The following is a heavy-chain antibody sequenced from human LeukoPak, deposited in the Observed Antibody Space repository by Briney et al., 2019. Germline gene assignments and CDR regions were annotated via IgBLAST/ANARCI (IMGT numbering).Heavy chain of an antibody. J-gene: IGHJ4*02. D-gene: IGHD3-10*01. CDR3: ARVRITMVRALDY. Sequence: GGSLRLSCAASAFSFSSYWMSWVRQAPGKGLEWVANIKQDGSEKYYVDSAKGRFTISRDNAKNSLYLQMSSLRAEDTAVYYCARVRITMVRALDYWGQGALVTVSS. V-gene: IGHV3-7*01. CDR1: AFSFSSYW. CDR2: IKQDGSEK.